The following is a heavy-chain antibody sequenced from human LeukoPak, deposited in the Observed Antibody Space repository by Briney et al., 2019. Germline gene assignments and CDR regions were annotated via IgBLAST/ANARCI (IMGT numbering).Heavy chain of an antibody. J-gene: IGHJ4*02. Sequence: ARSLRLSCAASGFTFNSYGMHWVRQAPGKGLEWVAMILYDGSDKYYADSVRGRFTISRDNSKNTLYLQMNSLRAEDTAVYYCAKEGEYGAYDYDYWGQGTLVTVSS. CDR2: ILYDGSDK. CDR1: GFTFNSYG. V-gene: IGHV3-30*18. CDR3: AKEGEYGAYDYDY. D-gene: IGHD5-12*01.